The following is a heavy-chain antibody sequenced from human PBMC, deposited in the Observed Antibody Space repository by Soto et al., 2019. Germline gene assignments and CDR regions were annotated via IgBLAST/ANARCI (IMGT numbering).Heavy chain of an antibody. Sequence: ASVKVSCKASGYTFINYGVSWVRQAPGQGLEWMGWISAYNGDKKYAQNVQGRVTLTTDTSTNTAYMEMRTLRSDDTAAYYCARDGQHIPAVGDGWGQGTTVSVSS. J-gene: IGHJ6*02. CDR3: ARDGQHIPAVGDG. V-gene: IGHV1-18*01. D-gene: IGHD2-21*01. CDR2: ISAYNGDK. CDR1: GYTFINYG.